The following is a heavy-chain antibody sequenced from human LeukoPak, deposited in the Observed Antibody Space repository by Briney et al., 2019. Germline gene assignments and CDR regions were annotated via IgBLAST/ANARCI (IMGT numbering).Heavy chain of an antibody. CDR1: GDSISSSYFY. D-gene: IGHD3-22*01. CDR3: ASYYHDSSGYYQYYFDS. Sequence: SETLSLTCTVSGDSISSSYFYWAWIRQPPGKGLEWLGEINDGGRTSCNPSLKSRVTISVDTSKNQFPLKLRSVAAADTAVYYCASYYHDSSGYYQYYFDSWGQGTLVTVSS. CDR2: INDGGRT. V-gene: IGHV4-39*06. J-gene: IGHJ4*02.